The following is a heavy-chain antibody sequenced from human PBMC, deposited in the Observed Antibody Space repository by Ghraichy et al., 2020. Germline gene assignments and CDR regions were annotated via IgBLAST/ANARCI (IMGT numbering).Heavy chain of an antibody. D-gene: IGHD2-2*01. J-gene: IGHJ6*02. CDR2: ISAYNGNT. CDR3: ARDRGIVVVPATTELYYYYYGMDV. V-gene: IGHV1-18*01. CDR1: GYTFTSYG. Sequence: SVKVSCKASGYTFTSYGISWVRQAPGKGLEWMGWISAYNGNTNYAQKLQGRVTMTTDTSTSTAYMELRSLRSDDTAVYYCARDRGIVVVPATTELYYYYYGMDVWGQGTTVTVSS.